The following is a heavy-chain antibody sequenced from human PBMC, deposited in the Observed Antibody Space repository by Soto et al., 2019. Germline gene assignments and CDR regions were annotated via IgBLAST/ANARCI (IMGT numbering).Heavy chain of an antibody. CDR1: GDSISSGVYS. J-gene: IGHJ6*02. Sequence: SETLSLTCVVSGDSISSGVYSWNWIRQPPGKGLEWIGYIYQSESTHYNPSLKSRVTISVDTPKNQFSLKLSSVTAADTAVYYCARRGYGPGFPYYYGMDVWGQGTTVTVSS. V-gene: IGHV4-30-2*02. D-gene: IGHD3-10*01. CDR3: ARRGYGPGFPYYYGMDV. CDR2: IYQSEST.